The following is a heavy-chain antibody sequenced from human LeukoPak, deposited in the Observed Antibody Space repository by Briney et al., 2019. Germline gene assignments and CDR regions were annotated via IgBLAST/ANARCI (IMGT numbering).Heavy chain of an antibody. CDR3: AKEIATECVPVLDY. V-gene: IGHV3-15*01. J-gene: IGHJ4*02. Sequence: GGSLRLSCAASGFTFSSAWMNWVRQAPGKGLEWVGRIKSKTDGGTTDYAAPVKGRFTISRDDSKNTLYLQMTTLKTEDTAMYYCAKEIATECVPVLDYWGQGTLVTVSS. D-gene: IGHD6-25*01. CDR2: IKSKTDGGTT. CDR1: GFTFSSAW.